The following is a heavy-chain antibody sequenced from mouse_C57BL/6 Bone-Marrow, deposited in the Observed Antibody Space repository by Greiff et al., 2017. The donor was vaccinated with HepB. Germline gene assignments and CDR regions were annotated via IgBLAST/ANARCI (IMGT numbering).Heavy chain of an antibody. CDR3: ARIDGYYEGVDY. D-gene: IGHD2-3*01. J-gene: IGHJ2*01. CDR2: IYPGDGDT. CDR1: GYAFSSSW. V-gene: IGHV1-82*01. Sequence: VKVVESGPELVKPGASVKISCKASGYAFSSSWMNWVKQRPGKGLEWIGRIYPGDGDTNYNGKFKGKATLTADKSSSTAYMQLSSLTSEDSAVYFCARIDGYYEGVDYWGQGTTLTVSS.